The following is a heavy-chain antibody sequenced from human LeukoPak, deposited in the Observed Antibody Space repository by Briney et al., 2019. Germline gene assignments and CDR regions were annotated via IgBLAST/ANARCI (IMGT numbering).Heavy chain of an antibody. CDR3: ARSIAARPYYFDY. D-gene: IGHD6-6*01. Sequence: SVKVSCKASGGTFSSYAISWVRQAPGQGLEWMGGIIPIFGTANYAQKFQGRVTITTDESTSTAYMELSSLRPEDTAVYYCARSIAARPYYFDYWGQGTLVTVSS. J-gene: IGHJ4*02. V-gene: IGHV1-69*05. CDR2: IIPIFGTA. CDR1: GGTFSSYA.